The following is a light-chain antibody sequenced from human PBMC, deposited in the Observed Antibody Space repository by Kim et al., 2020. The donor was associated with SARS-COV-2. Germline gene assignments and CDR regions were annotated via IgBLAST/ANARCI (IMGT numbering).Light chain of an antibody. CDR2: AAS. CDR1: QSISNY. CDR3: QQSHSTLYT. Sequence: SASVGDRVTITCRASQSISNYVNWYQQKPGRAPNLLIYAASKLQSGVSSRFSGSGSGTDFTLTITSLQPEDFATYYCQQSHSTLYTFGQGTKLEI. J-gene: IGKJ2*01. V-gene: IGKV1-39*01.